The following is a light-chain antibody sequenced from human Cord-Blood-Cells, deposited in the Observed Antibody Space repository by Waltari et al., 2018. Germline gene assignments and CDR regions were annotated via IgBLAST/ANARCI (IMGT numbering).Light chain of an antibody. CDR2: GAA. V-gene: IGKV3-15*01. CDR3: QQYNNWPRT. CDR1: QSVSSN. Sequence: EIVMTQSPATLSVSPGERATLSCRASQSVSSNLAWDQQKPGQAPRLLIYGAATRATGIPARFSGSGSGPEFTLPISSLLSEDFAVYYCQQYNNWPRTFGQGTKVEIK. J-gene: IGKJ1*01.